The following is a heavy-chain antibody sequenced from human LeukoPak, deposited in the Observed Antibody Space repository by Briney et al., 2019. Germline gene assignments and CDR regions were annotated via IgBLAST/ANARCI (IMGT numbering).Heavy chain of an antibody. Sequence: SETLSLTCTVSGGSISSYYWSWIRQPPGKGLEWIGYIYYSGSTNYNPSLKSRVTISVDTSKNHFSLKLSSVTAADTAVYYCARVQYYYGSGSYGLDYWGQGTLVTVSS. V-gene: IGHV4-59*01. CDR1: GGSISSYY. CDR3: ARVQYYYGSGSYGLDY. CDR2: IYYSGST. D-gene: IGHD3-10*01. J-gene: IGHJ4*02.